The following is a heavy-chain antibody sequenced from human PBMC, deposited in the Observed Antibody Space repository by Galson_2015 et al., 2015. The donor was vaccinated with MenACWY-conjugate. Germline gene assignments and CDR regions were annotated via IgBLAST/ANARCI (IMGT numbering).Heavy chain of an antibody. J-gene: IGHJ2*01. Sequence: SLRLSCAASGFTFSIYAMSWVRQAPGTGLEWVSGISGSGGSTYYADSVKGRFTISRDNSKNTLYLQMNSLRAEDTAVYYCAKRRGDSSGWYSYFDLWGRCTLVAVSS. D-gene: IGHD6-19*01. V-gene: IGHV3-23*01. CDR3: AKRRGDSSGWYSYFDL. CDR2: ISGSGGST. CDR1: GFTFSIYA.